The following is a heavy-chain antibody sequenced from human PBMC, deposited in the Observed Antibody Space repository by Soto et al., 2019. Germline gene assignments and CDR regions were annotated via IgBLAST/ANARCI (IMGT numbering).Heavy chain of an antibody. V-gene: IGHV3-23*01. D-gene: IGHD4-4*01. CDR2: ISGSGGST. J-gene: IGHJ6*02. CDR1: GFTFSSYA. CDR3: AKDLRTTVTDRGESYYYYGMDV. Sequence: GGSLRLSCAASGFTFSSYAMSWVRQAPGKGLEWVSAISGSGGSTYYADSVKGRFTISRDNSKNTLYLQMNSLRAEDTAVYYCAKDLRTTVTDRGESYYYYGMDVWGQGTTVTVSS.